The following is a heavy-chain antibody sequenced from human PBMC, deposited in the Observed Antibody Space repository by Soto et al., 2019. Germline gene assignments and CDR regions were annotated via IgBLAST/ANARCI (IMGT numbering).Heavy chain of an antibody. D-gene: IGHD6-19*01. V-gene: IGHV4-38-2*02. CDR2: IYHGGTT. Sequence: PSETXSLACTFSGCSSVSGSYCSCIRQPPGKGPDWIASIYHGGTTFYNPSLKRRITISVDTSNNQFSLKLTSVTAADTAVYYCARVNVMVVAGSKFEYWGHGTLVTVSS. CDR3: ARVNVMVVAGSKFEY. J-gene: IGHJ4*01. CDR1: GCSSVSGSY.